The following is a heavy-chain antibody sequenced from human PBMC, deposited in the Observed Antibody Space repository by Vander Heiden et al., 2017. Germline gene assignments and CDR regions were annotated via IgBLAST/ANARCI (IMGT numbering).Heavy chain of an antibody. CDR2: VYYSGTT. CDR1: GRSISSASYY. CDR3: ASQVGATPPDY. Sequence: QLQLQESGPGLVKPSETLSLTCTVSGRSISSASYYWGWIRQPPGKGLEWIGTVYYSGTTYYNPSLKSRLTISVDTSKNQFSLKLSSVTAADTAVYYCASQVGATPPDYWGQGTLVTVAS. D-gene: IGHD1-26*01. J-gene: IGHJ4*02. V-gene: IGHV4-39*01.